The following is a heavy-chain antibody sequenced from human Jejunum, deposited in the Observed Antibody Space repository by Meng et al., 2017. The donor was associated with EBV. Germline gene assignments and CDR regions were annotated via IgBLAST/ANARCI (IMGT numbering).Heavy chain of an antibody. V-gene: IGHV4-34*01. CDR1: GGSFGDYY. D-gene: IGHD3-10*01. Sequence: QWQQREWGAGLWKPSEPLSLPCACYGGSFGDYYWTWIRQPPGKGLEWIGEINHGGGAIYNPSLKSRVTISVDTSKNQFSLKLSSVTAADTAVYYCARLGGYASGTYYPIDPWGQGTLVTVSS. CDR2: INHGGGA. J-gene: IGHJ5*02. CDR3: ARLGGYASGTYYPIDP.